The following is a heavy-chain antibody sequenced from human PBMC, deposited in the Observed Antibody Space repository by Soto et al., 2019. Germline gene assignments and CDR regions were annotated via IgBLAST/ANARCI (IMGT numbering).Heavy chain of an antibody. Sequence: ETLSLTCTVSGGSISSSSYYWGWIRQPPGKGLEWIGNIYYSGSTYYNPSLKSRVTISVDTSKNQFSLKLSSVTAADTAVYYCARRGSSSWFGYWGQGTLVTVSS. CDR2: IYYSGST. V-gene: IGHV4-39*01. D-gene: IGHD6-13*01. J-gene: IGHJ5*01. CDR3: ARRGSSSWFGY. CDR1: GGSISSSSYY.